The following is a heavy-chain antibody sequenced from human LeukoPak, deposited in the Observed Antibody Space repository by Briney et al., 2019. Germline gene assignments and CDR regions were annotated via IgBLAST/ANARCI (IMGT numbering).Heavy chain of an antibody. V-gene: IGHV3-23*01. CDR1: GFTITNYA. CDR3: DVAQNY. CDR2: ISGSGGST. Sequence: GGSLRLSCAASGFTITNYAMSWVRQAPGKGLEWVSTISGSGGSTYYADSVKGRFTISRDNSKNTLYLQMNSLRAEDTAVYYCDVAQNYWGQGTLVTVSS. J-gene: IGHJ4*02.